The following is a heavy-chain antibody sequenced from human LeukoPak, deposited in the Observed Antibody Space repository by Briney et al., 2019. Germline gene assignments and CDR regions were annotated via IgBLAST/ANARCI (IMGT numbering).Heavy chain of an antibody. Sequence: GGSLRLSRAASGFTFSSYAMSWVRPGPGKGLEWVSALSGSGGTTYYADSVKGRFTISRDNSKNTLYIQMNSLTAADTATYFCAKGPYYYGSGSSSPNYYPAMDVWGQGTTVTVSS. CDR3: AKGPYYYGSGSSSPNYYPAMDV. V-gene: IGHV3-23*01. CDR1: GFTFSSYA. J-gene: IGHJ6*02. D-gene: IGHD3-10*01. CDR2: LSGSGGTT.